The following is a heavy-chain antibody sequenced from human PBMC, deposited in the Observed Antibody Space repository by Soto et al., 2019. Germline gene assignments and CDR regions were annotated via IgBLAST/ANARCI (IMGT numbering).Heavy chain of an antibody. CDR1: GGSIRSGGYY. CDR2: IYYSGNT. J-gene: IGHJ6*02. CDR3: ARDRLMATAGTARHYFGLDV. D-gene: IGHD5-18*01. Sequence: SETLSLTCTVSGGSIRSGGYYWSWVRQNPRKGLEWIGNIYYSGNTYYNPSLKSRLTISVDTSKNQFSLNLSSVTAAETAVYYCARDRLMATAGTARHYFGLDVWGQGTTVT. V-gene: IGHV4-31*03.